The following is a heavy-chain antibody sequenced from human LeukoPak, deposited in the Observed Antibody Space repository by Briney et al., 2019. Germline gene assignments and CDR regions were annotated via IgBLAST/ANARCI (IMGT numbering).Heavy chain of an antibody. V-gene: IGHV3-48*01. CDR2: IGASSSPI. J-gene: IGHJ4*02. D-gene: IGHD3-9*01. CDR3: ARDHRYAFDY. Sequence: GGSLRLSCAASGFTFSSYSMNWVRQAPGKGLEWVSYIGASSSPIFYADSVKGRFTISRDNAGNSLYLQMNSLRAEDTAVYYCARDHRYAFDYWGQGTLVTVSS. CDR1: GFTFSSYS.